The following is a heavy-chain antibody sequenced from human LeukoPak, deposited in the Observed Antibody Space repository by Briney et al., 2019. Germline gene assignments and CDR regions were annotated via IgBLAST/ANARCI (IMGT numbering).Heavy chain of an antibody. D-gene: IGHD6-19*01. CDR1: GFTFDDYA. CDR2: ISWNSGSI. CDR3: AKVFRRQQWLVPCFDY. V-gene: IGHV3-9*01. Sequence: GGSLRLSCAASGFTFDDYAMHWVRQAPGKGLEWVSGISWNSGSIGYADSVKGRFTISRDNAKNSLYLQMNSLRAEDTALYYCAKVFRRQQWLVPCFDYWGLGTLVTVSS. J-gene: IGHJ4*02.